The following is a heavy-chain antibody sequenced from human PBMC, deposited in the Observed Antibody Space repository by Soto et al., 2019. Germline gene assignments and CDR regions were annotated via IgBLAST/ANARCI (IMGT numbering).Heavy chain of an antibody. J-gene: IGHJ4*02. CDR3: ARGKIRIAARTGLDY. D-gene: IGHD6-6*01. V-gene: IGHV4-34*01. Sequence: SETLSLTCAVYGGSFSGYYWSWIRQPPGKGLEWIGEINHSGSTNYNPSLKSRATISVDTSKNQFSLKLSSVTAADTAVYYCARGKIRIAARTGLDYWGQGTLVTVSS. CDR2: INHSGST. CDR1: GGSFSGYY.